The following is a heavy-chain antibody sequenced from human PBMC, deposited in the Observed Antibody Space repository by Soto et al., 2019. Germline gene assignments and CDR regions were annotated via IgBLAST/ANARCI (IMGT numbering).Heavy chain of an antibody. J-gene: IGHJ6*03. CDR2: MNPNSGNT. Sequence: ASVKVSCKASGYTFTSYDINWVRQATGQGLEWMGWMNPNSGNTGYAQKFQGRVTMTRNTSISTAYMELSSLRSEDTAVYYCARSVWYDFWSGSLLSYYYYYYMDVWGKGTTVTVSS. CDR3: ARSVWYDFWSGSLLSYYYYYYMDV. V-gene: IGHV1-8*01. CDR1: GYTFTSYD. D-gene: IGHD3-3*01.